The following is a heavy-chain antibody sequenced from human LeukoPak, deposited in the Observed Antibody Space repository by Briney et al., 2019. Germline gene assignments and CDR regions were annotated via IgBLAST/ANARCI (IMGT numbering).Heavy chain of an antibody. V-gene: IGHV4-4*02. CDR2: IYHSGST. CDR1: GGSISSSNW. CDR3: ARSRYSSGTYYFDY. D-gene: IGHD3-10*01. Sequence: SETLSLTCAVSGGSISSSNWWSWVRQPPGKGLEWIGEIYHSGSTNYNPSLKSRVTISVDTSKNQFSLKLSSVTAADTAVYYCARSRYSSGTYYFDYWGQGTLVTVSS. J-gene: IGHJ4*02.